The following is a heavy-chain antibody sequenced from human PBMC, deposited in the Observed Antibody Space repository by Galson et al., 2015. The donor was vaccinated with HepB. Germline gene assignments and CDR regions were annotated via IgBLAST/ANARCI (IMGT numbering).Heavy chain of an antibody. CDR2: IYYRGNT. CDR3: ATSDGGATPFDN. V-gene: IGHV4-59*01. J-gene: IGHJ4*02. Sequence: SETLSLTCTVSGGSITSYYWSWIRQPPGKGLEWIGYIYYRGNTNYNPSLKSRVTMSVDTSKKQLSLKLSSVTAADTAVYYCATSDGGATPFDNWGQGTLVTVSS. CDR1: GGSITSYY. D-gene: IGHD1-26*01.